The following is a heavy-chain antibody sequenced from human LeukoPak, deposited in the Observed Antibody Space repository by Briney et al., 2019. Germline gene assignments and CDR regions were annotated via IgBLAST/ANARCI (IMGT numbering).Heavy chain of an antibody. CDR3: AKYYYDSSGYYDDAFDI. CDR2: IYYSGST. V-gene: IGHV4-59*08. Sequence: SETLSLTCTVSGGSISSYYWSWIRQPPGKGLEWIGYIYYSGSTNYNPSLKSRVTISVDTSKNQFSLKLSSVTAADTAVYYCAKYYYDSSGYYDDAFDIWGQGTMVTVSS. J-gene: IGHJ3*02. CDR1: GGSISSYY. D-gene: IGHD3-22*01.